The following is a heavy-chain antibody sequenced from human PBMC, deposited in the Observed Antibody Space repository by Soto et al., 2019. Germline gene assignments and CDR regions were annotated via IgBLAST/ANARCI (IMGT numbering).Heavy chain of an antibody. CDR1: GFTFGSYW. V-gene: IGHV3-74*01. Sequence: GGSLRLSCAASGFTFGSYWVHWVRQAPGKGLVWVSRINSDGSSTSYADSVKGRFTISRDNAKNTLYLQMNSLRAEDTAVYYCARDLSPSLRSDAFDIWGQGTMVTVSS. D-gene: IGHD5-12*01. CDR3: ARDLSPSLRSDAFDI. J-gene: IGHJ3*02. CDR2: INSDGSST.